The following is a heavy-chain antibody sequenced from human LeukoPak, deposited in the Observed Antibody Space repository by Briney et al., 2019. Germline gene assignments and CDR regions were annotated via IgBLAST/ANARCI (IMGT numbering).Heavy chain of an antibody. Sequence: GGSLRLSCAASGFTFSSYSMNWVRQAPGKGLEWVSSISSSSSYIYYADSVKGRFTISRDNAKNSLYLQMNSLRVEDTAVYYCARGGAARPDFWGQGTLVTVSS. V-gene: IGHV3-21*01. J-gene: IGHJ4*02. CDR2: ISSSSSYI. CDR3: ARGGAARPDF. CDR1: GFTFSSYS. D-gene: IGHD6-6*01.